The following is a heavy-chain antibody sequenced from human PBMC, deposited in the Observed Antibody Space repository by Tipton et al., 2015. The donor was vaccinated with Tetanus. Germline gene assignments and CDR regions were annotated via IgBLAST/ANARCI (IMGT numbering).Heavy chain of an antibody. J-gene: IGHJ4*02. CDR1: GGILNNYA. D-gene: IGHD1-14*01. CDR2: IIIVFSSS. V-gene: IGHV1-69*06. Sequence: QVQLVQSGPEVKNPGSSVRVSCKASGGILNNYAISWVRQAPGQGLEWMGGIIIVFSSSNYAQKFQGRVTITADKSTSTVYLGLSNLRPEDTAVYYCARGTGDYWGQGTLVTVSS. CDR3: ARGTGDY.